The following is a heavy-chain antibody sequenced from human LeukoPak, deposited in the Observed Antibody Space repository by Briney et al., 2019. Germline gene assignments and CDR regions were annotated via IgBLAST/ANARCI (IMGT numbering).Heavy chain of an antibody. CDR2: IIPILGIA. Sequence: ASVKVSCKASGGTFSSYAISWVRQAPGQGLEWMGRIIPILGIANYAQKFQGRVTITADKSTSTAYMELSSLGSEDTAVYYCARDFSWTGDYYYYGMDVWGQGTTVTVSS. V-gene: IGHV1-69*04. CDR1: GGTFSSYA. CDR3: ARDFSWTGDYYYYGMDV. J-gene: IGHJ6*02. D-gene: IGHD3/OR15-3a*01.